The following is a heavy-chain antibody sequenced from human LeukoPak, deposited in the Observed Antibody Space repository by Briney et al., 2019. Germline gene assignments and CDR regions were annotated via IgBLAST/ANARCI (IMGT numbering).Heavy chain of an antibody. V-gene: IGHV3-23*01. D-gene: IGHD7-27*01. CDR3: ATSLGPLTEY. Sequence: GGSLRLSCAASGFTFSSYAMSWVRQAPGKGLEWVSAISGSGGSTYYADSVEGRFTISRDNAKNTLYLQMNSLKGEDTAVYYCATSLGPLTEYWGQGTLVTVSS. CDR2: ISGSGGST. CDR1: GFTFSSYA. J-gene: IGHJ4*02.